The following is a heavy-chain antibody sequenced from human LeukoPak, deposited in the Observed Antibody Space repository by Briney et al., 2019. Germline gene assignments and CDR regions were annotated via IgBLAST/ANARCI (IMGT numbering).Heavy chain of an antibody. CDR1: GYSISSSSW. CDR2: IYYSGST. V-gene: IGHV4-28*01. J-gene: IGHJ5*02. Sequence: SSETLSLTCAVSGYSISSSSWWGWIRQPPGKGLEWIGYIYYSGSTYYNPSLKSRVTMSVDTSKNQFSLKLSSVTAVDTAVYYCARRGSSSWTQFDPWGQGTLVTVSP. D-gene: IGHD6-13*01. CDR3: ARRGSSSWTQFDP.